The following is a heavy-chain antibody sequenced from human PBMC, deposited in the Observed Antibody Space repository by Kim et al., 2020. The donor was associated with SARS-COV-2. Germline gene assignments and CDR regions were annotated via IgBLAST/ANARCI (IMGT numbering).Heavy chain of an antibody. CDR2: IIPIGNMT. CDR1: GGPSRSYG. V-gene: IGHV1-69*04. CDR3: AGEVPRLGPSAISALSQGDINDCEMAV. J-gene: IGHJ6*02. Sequence: SVKVSCKAFGGPSRSYGLSWVRQAPGQGLEWMGRIIPIGNMTDYAQKFQGRATITADRMNTVNMELTSLRPEDTAVHYCAGEVPRLGPSAISALSQGDINDCEMAVWGQGTTVTVSS. D-gene: IGHD2-2*01.